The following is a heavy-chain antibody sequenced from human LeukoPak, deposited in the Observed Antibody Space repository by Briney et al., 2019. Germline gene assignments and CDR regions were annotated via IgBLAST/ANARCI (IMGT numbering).Heavy chain of an antibody. D-gene: IGHD3-9*01. Sequence: PGGSLRLSCAASGFTFSSYGMHWVRQAPGKGLEWVAFIRYDGSNKYYADSVKGRFTISRDNSKNTLYLQMNSLRAEDTAVYYCAKDSSLLRYFDWLSPGPREYFQHWGQGTLVTVSS. CDR2: IRYDGSNK. CDR1: GFTFSSYG. V-gene: IGHV3-30*02. CDR3: AKDSSLLRYFDWLSPGPREYFQH. J-gene: IGHJ1*01.